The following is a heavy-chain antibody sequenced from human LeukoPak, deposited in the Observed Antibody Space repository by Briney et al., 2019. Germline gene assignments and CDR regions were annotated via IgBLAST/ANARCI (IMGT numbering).Heavy chain of an antibody. CDR2: ISYDGSTK. CDR3: AKRISSGWSYYFDY. Sequence: GGSLRLSCTASGFTFSTYGMHWVRQAPGKGLEWVTLISYDGSTKYYSDSVKGRFTLSRDNSKNTLYLQMNSLRAEDTAVYYCAKRISSGWSYYFDYWGQGTLVTVSS. V-gene: IGHV3-30*18. J-gene: IGHJ4*02. D-gene: IGHD6-19*01. CDR1: GFTFSTYG.